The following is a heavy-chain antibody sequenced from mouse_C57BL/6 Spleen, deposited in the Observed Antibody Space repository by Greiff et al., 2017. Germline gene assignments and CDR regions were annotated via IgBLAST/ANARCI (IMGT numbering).Heavy chain of an antibody. Sequence: QVQLQQPGAELVKPGASVKMSCKASGYTFTSYWITWVKQRPGQGLEWIGDIYPGSGSTNYTEKFKSKATLTVDTSSSTAYMQLSSLTSEDSAVYYCARSGYGNYGRFFDYWGQGTTLTVSS. D-gene: IGHD2-1*01. CDR3: ARSGYGNYGRFFDY. CDR2: IYPGSGST. J-gene: IGHJ2*01. CDR1: GYTFTSYW. V-gene: IGHV1-55*01.